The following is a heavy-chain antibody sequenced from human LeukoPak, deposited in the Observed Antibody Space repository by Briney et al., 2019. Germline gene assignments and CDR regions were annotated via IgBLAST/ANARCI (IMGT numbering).Heavy chain of an antibody. Sequence: AGGSLRLSCAASGFTFSNAWMSWVRQVPGTGLEWVGRINTKTDGGTTDYAAPVKGRFTISRDDSRNTLYLQMNSLKTEDTALYYCTTVTCDFWSESHYLDVSGKGTTVTVSS. V-gene: IGHV3-15*01. CDR2: INTKTDGGTT. D-gene: IGHD3-3*01. CDR3: TTVTCDFWSESHYLDV. J-gene: IGHJ6*03. CDR1: GFTFSNAW.